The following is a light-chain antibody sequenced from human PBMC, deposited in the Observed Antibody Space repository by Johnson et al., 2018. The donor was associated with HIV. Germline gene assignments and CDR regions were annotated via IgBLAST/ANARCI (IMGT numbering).Light chain of an antibody. Sequence: QSVLTQPPSVSAAPGQKVTISCSGSSSNIGNNYVSWYQQLPGTAPKLLIYDNNKRPSGIPDRLSGSKSGTSATLGITGLQTGDAADYYCGTWDSSLSGGVIGSGTKVTVL. V-gene: IGLV1-51*01. CDR2: DNN. CDR3: GTWDSSLSGGV. CDR1: SSNIGNNY. J-gene: IGLJ1*01.